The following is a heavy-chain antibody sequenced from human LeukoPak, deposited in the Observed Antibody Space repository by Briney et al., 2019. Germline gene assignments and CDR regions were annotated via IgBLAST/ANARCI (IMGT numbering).Heavy chain of an antibody. Sequence: GGSLRLSCAASGFTFSSYEMNWVRQAPGKGLEWVSYISSSGSTIYYADSVKGRFTISRDSAKNSLYLQMNSLRAEDTAVYYCARVRYSSSWYGNGYYYYYMDVWGKGTTVTVSS. J-gene: IGHJ6*03. D-gene: IGHD6-13*01. CDR3: ARVRYSSSWYGNGYYYYYMDV. CDR1: GFTFSSYE. CDR2: ISSSGSTI. V-gene: IGHV3-48*03.